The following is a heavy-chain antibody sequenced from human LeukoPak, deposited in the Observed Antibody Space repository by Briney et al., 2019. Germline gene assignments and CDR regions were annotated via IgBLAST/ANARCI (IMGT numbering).Heavy chain of an antibody. CDR2: ISAYNGNI. D-gene: IGHD4-17*01. J-gene: IGHJ4*02. Sequence: VASVKVSCKASGYTFTSYGISWVRQAPGQGLEWMGWISAYNGNINYAQKLQGRVTMTTDTSTSTAYMELRSLRSDDTAVYYCARDLRTTVTLGEFDYWGQGTLVTVSS. V-gene: IGHV1-18*01. CDR1: GYTFTSYG. CDR3: ARDLRTTVTLGEFDY.